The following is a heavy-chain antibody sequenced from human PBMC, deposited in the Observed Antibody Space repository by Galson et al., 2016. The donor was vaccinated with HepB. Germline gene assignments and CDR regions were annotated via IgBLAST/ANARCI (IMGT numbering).Heavy chain of an antibody. D-gene: IGHD1-1*01. CDR1: GFGFRYYG. CDR3: AKRGGNELVSSWALDS. Sequence: SLRLSCAASGFGFRYYGIHWVRQAPGKGLEWVADVSYDGYERHYADSVKGRFTISRDNSRNTLYLQMDSLTTDDTAIYHCAKRGGNELVSSWALDSWGQGSMVTVSS. J-gene: IGHJ3*02. V-gene: IGHV3-30*18. CDR2: VSYDGYER.